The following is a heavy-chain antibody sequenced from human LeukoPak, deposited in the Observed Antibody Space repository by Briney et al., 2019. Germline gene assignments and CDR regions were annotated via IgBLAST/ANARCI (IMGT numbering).Heavy chain of an antibody. V-gene: IGHV3-23*01. J-gene: IGHJ4*02. CDR2: ISGSGHST. CDR1: GFTVSSNY. CDR3: ARLGPRGYDHFDY. Sequence: GGSLRLSCAASGFTVSSNYMSWVRQAPGKGLEWVSSISGSGHSTYYADSVKGRFIISRDNSKNTLYLQMDSLRAEDTAVYYCARLGPRGYDHFDYWGQGTLVTVSS. D-gene: IGHD5-18*01.